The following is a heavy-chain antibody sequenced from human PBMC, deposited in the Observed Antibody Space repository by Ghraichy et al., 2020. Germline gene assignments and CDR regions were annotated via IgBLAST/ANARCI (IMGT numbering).Heavy chain of an antibody. CDR1: GGSISSSSYY. CDR3: ARHPRRNYYDSSGRDDY. J-gene: IGHJ4*02. Sequence: SETLSLTCTVSGGSISSSSYYWGWIRQPPGKGLEWIGSIYYSGSTYYNPSLKSRVTISVDTSKNQFSLKLSSVTAADTAVYYCARHPRRNYYDSSGRDDYWGQGTLVTVSS. CDR2: IYYSGST. D-gene: IGHD3-22*01. V-gene: IGHV4-39*01.